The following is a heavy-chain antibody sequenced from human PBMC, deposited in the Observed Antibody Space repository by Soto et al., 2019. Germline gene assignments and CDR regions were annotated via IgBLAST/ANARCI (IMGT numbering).Heavy chain of an antibody. CDR3: ARDGGSRIGYCSGGSCYPPYGMDV. D-gene: IGHD2-15*01. CDR1: GGSISSGGYY. J-gene: IGHJ6*02. CDR2: IYYSGST. V-gene: IGHV4-31*03. Sequence: SETLSLTCTVSGGSISSGGYYWSWIRQHPGKGLEWIGYIYYSGSTHYNPSLKSRVTISVDTSKNQFSLKLSSVTAADTAVYYCARDGGSRIGYCSGGSCYPPYGMDVWGQGTTVTVSS.